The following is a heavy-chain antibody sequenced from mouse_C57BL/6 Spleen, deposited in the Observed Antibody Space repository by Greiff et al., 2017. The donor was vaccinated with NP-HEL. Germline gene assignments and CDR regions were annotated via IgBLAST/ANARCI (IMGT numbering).Heavy chain of an antibody. Sequence: LQQSGAELVRPGASVKMSCKASGYTFTSYNMHWVKQTPRQGLEWIGAIYPGNGDTSYNQKFKGKATLTVDKSSSTAYMQLSSLTSEDSAVYCCARDYDYDEGSWFAYWGQGTLVTVSA. CDR1: GYTFTSYN. CDR2: IYPGNGDT. V-gene: IGHV1-12*01. CDR3: ARDYDYDEGSWFAY. D-gene: IGHD2-4*01. J-gene: IGHJ3*01.